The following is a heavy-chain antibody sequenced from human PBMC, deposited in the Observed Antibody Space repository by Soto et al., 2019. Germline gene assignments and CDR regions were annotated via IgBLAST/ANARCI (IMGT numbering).Heavy chain of an antibody. J-gene: IGHJ5*02. CDR1: GGSFSTYC. CDR2: INYSGST. Sequence: SETLSLTCAVYGGSFSTYCWSWIRQPPGKGLEWIGEINYSGSTNYNPSLKSRVTISLDTSKNQFSLNLRSVTAADAAVYYCARGRPRNKSWFDPWGQGTQVTVSS. V-gene: IGHV4-34*01. CDR3: ARGRPRNKSWFDP.